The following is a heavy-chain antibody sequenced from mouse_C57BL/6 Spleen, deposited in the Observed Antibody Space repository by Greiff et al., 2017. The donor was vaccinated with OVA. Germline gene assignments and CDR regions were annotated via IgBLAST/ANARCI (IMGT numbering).Heavy chain of an antibody. CDR3: VRHDGEGFAY. J-gene: IGHJ3*01. D-gene: IGHD2-3*01. Sequence: EVQLVESGGGLVQPKGSLKLSCAASGFSFNTYAMNWVRQAPGKGLEWVARIRSKSNNYATYYADSVKDRFTISRDDSESMLYLQMNNLKTEDTAMYYCVRHDGEGFAYWGQGTLVTVSA. CDR1: GFSFNTYA. V-gene: IGHV10-1*01. CDR2: IRSKSNNYAT.